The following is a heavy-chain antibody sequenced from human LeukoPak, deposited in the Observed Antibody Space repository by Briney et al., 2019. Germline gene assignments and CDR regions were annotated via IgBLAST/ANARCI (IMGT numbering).Heavy chain of an antibody. CDR2: AGDSAQTT. D-gene: IGHD3-22*01. V-gene: IGHV3-23*01. CDR1: GFTFSTYG. J-gene: IGHJ6*03. Sequence: GGSLRLSCVASGFTFSTYGMSWVRQAPGKGLEWVAVAGDSAQTTYYADSVKGRFTISRDNSKNTLYLQMNSLRAEDTAVYYCAKGEPYYYDSSGYTTPYYYMDVWGKGTTVTVSS. CDR3: AKGEPYYYDSSGYTTPYYYMDV.